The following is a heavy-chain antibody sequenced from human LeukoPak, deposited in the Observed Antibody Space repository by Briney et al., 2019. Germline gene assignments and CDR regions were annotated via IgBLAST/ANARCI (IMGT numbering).Heavy chain of an antibody. D-gene: IGHD3-22*01. V-gene: IGHV4-38-2*02. J-gene: IGHJ4*02. CDR1: GYSISSGYY. CDR3: ARDCPPYYYDSSGSRVFDY. Sequence: SETLSVTCAVSGYSISSGYYWGWIRQPPGKGLEWIGSIYHSGSTYYNPSLKSRVTISVDTSKNQFSLKLSSVTAADTAVYYCARDCPPYYYDSSGSRVFDYWGQGTRVTVSS. CDR2: IYHSGST.